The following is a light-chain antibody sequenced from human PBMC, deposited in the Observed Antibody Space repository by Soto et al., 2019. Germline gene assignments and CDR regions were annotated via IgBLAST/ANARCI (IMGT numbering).Light chain of an antibody. CDR1: QSVTTC. CDR3: QQRSKWPIT. J-gene: IGKJ5*01. V-gene: IGKV3-11*01. CDR2: DVS. Sequence: EIVLTQSPATLSFSPGERATLSCRASQSVTTCLAWYQQKPGHAPRLVMYDVSNRAAGIPGRFSGSGSGTDFTLTISSLEPEDFAVYYCQQRSKWPITFGQGTRLEIK.